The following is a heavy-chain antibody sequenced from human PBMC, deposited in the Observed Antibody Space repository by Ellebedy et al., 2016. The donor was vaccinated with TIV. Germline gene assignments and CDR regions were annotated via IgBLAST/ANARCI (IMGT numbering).Heavy chain of an antibody. CDR2: ISSSSSYI. J-gene: IGHJ6*02. CDR3: TLNWNDSPVGGMDV. CDR1: GFTFSSYS. V-gene: IGHV3-21*01. D-gene: IGHD1-1*01. Sequence: GESLKISCAASGFTFSSYSMNWVRQAPGKGLEWVSSISSSSSYIYYADSVKGRFTISRDNAKNSLYLQMNSLRDEDTAVYYCTLNWNDSPVGGMDVWGQGTTVTVSS.